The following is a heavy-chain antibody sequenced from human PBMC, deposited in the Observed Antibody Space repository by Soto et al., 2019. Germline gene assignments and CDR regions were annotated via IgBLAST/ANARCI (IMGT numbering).Heavy chain of an antibody. CDR1: GGSISSYY. CDR2: IYHTGST. D-gene: IGHD1-26*01. V-gene: IGHV4-59*12. Sequence: SETLSLTCTVSGGSISSYYWSWIRQPPGKGLEWIGYIYHTGSTNYNPSLKSRVTISIDTSKNQFSLNVSSVTAADTAIYYCARDGSGSPGATDYWGQGTLVTVSS. CDR3: ARDGSGSPGATDY. J-gene: IGHJ4*02.